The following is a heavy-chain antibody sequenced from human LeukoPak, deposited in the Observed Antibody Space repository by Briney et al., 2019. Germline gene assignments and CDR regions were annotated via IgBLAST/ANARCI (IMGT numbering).Heavy chain of an antibody. D-gene: IGHD3-3*01. CDR3: AREKAGYDFWSGYSPDWFDP. V-gene: IGHV4-34*01. J-gene: IGHJ5*02. CDR1: GGSFSGYY. CDR2: INHSGST. Sequence: WETLSLTCAVYGGSFSGYYWSWMRQPPGKGLEWIGEINHSGSTNYNPSLKSRVTISVDTSKNQFSLKLSSVTAADTAVYYCAREKAGYDFWSGYSPDWFDPWGQGTLVTVSS.